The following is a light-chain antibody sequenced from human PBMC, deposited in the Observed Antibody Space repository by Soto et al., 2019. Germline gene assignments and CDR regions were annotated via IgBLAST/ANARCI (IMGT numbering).Light chain of an antibody. CDR1: SSNIGSNY. Sequence: QSVLTQPPSASGTPGQRVTISCSGSSSNIGSNYVYWYHQLPGTAPKLVIYRNNQRPSGVPDRFSGSKSGTSASLVITGLRPEDEADYYCVAWDDNLSSRVFGGGTKLTVL. CDR2: RNN. J-gene: IGLJ3*02. V-gene: IGLV1-47*01. CDR3: VAWDDNLSSRV.